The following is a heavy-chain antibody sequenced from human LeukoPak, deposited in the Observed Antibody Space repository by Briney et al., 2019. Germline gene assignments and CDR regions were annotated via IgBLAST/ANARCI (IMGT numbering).Heavy chain of an antibody. D-gene: IGHD1-1*01. V-gene: IGHV1-69*01. CDR2: ITPIFGTA. J-gene: IGHJ3*02. CDR3: ARDMAGTTGTGNDAFDI. CDR1: GGTFSSYA. Sequence: SVKVSCKASGGTFSSYAISWVRQAPGQGLEWMGGITPIFGTANYAQKFQGRVTITADESTSTAYMELSSLRSEDTAVYYCARDMAGTTGTGNDAFDIWGQGTMVTVSS.